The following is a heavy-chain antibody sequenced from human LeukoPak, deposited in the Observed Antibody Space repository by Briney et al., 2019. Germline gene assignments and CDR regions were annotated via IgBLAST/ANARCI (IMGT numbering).Heavy chain of an antibody. Sequence: TSETLSLTCTVSGYSISSNYYWGWIRQPPGKGLEWIGSIYHSGSTYYNPSLKSRVTILIDTSKNQFSLKLSSVTAADTAVYYCAKRGNWGFFDYWGQGTLVTVSS. D-gene: IGHD7-27*01. CDR2: IYHSGST. CDR1: GYSISSNYY. CDR3: AKRGNWGFFDY. V-gene: IGHV4-38-2*02. J-gene: IGHJ4*02.